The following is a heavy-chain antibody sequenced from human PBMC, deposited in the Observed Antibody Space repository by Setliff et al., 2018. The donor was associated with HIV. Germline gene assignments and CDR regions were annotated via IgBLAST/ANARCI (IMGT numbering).Heavy chain of an antibody. Sequence: SETLSLTSSVPGVPVSSSVYYWGWIRQSPGKGLEWIGAISYTVPTYYNRPLKRRVTISADTSKNRFSLRLRSVTAAGTALYYCARASSFFDTTGYFYDPSFDSWGQGTLVTVSS. CDR1: GVPVSSSVYY. CDR3: ARASSFFDTTGYFYDPSFDS. D-gene: IGHD3-22*01. J-gene: IGHJ4*02. CDR2: ISYTVPT. V-gene: IGHV4-39*07.